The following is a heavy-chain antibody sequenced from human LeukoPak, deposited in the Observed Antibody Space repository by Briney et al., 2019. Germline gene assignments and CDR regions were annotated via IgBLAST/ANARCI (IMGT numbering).Heavy chain of an antibody. CDR1: GGSISSGGYS. CDR3: ARGLLYYYGSGSYYIDAFDI. J-gene: IGHJ3*02. D-gene: IGHD3-10*01. Sequence: SETLSLTCAVSGGSISSGGYSWNWIRQPPGKGLEWIGYIYYSGSTYYNPSLKSRVTISVDTSKNQFSLKLSSVTAADTAVYYCARGLLYYYGSGSYYIDAFDIWGQGTMVTVSS. V-gene: IGHV4-30-4*07. CDR2: IYYSGST.